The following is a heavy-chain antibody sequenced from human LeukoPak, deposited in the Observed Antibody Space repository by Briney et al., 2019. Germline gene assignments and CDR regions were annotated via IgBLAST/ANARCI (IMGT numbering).Heavy chain of an antibody. J-gene: IGHJ4*02. Sequence: GGSLRLSCAASGFTFSSYSMNWVRQAPGKGLEWVSYISSSGSTIYYADSVKGRFTISRDNAKNSLYPQMNSLRAEDTAVYYCARGVYYYDSSGYSYWGQGTLVTVSS. D-gene: IGHD3-22*01. CDR2: ISSSGSTI. V-gene: IGHV3-48*04. CDR3: ARGVYYYDSSGYSY. CDR1: GFTFSSYS.